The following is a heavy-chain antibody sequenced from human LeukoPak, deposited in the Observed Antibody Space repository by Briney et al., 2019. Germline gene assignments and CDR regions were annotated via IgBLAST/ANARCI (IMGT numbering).Heavy chain of an antibody. D-gene: IGHD6-19*01. CDR1: GFTFSSYA. V-gene: IGHV3-43*02. Sequence: GGSLRLSCAASGFTFSSYAFHWVRQAPGKGLEWVSLISGRDGRTDYADSVKGRFTISRDNSKNSLYLQMSSLRTEDTAFYYCAKDEPLGRGWEHRFDYWGRGTLVTVSS. CDR3: AKDEPLGRGWEHRFDY. J-gene: IGHJ4*02. CDR2: ISGRDGRT.